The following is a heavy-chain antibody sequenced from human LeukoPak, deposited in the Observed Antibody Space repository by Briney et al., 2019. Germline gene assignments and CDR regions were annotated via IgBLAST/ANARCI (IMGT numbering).Heavy chain of an antibody. D-gene: IGHD3-10*01. CDR3: AKRGVVIRVSLVGFHKKAYYFDS. CDR2: IRRSGGGT. V-gene: IGHV3-23*01. J-gene: IGHJ4*02. Sequence: GGSLRLSCAVSGITLSNYGMSWVRQAPGKGLEWVADIRRSGGGTNYADSVKGRFTISRDNPKNTLFLQMKSLRAEDTAVYFCAKRGVVIRVSLVGFHKKAYYFDSWGQGALVTVSS. CDR1: GITLSNYG.